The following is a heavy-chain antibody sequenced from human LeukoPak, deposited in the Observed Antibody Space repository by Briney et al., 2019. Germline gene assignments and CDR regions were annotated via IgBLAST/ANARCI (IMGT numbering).Heavy chain of an antibody. Sequence: GGSLRLSCAASGFTFSDYYMSWIRQAPGKGLEWVSYISSSGSTIYYADSVKGRFTISRDNAKNSLYLQMNSLRAEDTAVYYCARDMYSSSFYGYYGMDVWGQGTTVTVSS. J-gene: IGHJ6*02. D-gene: IGHD6-13*01. CDR3: ARDMYSSSFYGYYGMDV. CDR1: GFTFSDYY. V-gene: IGHV3-11*01. CDR2: ISSSGSTI.